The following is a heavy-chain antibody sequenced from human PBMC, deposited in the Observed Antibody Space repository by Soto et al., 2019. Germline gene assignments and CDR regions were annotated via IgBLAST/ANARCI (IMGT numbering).Heavy chain of an antibody. CDR2: IYYSGSA. J-gene: IGHJ4*02. Sequence: SETLSLTCTVSGGSISSYYWSWIRQPPGKGLEWIGYIYYSGSANYNPSLKSRVTISVDTSKNQFSLKLSSVTAADTAVYYCASSGYSSGWRTPYYFDYWGQGTLVTVSS. V-gene: IGHV4-59*01. D-gene: IGHD6-19*01. CDR3: ASSGYSSGWRTPYYFDY. CDR1: GGSISSYY.